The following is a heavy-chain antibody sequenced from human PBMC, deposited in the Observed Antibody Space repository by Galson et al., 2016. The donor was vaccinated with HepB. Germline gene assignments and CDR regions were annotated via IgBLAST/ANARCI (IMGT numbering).Heavy chain of an antibody. CDR1: GGSISSYY. Sequence: SETLSLTCTVSGGSISSYYWGWIRQPPGKGLEWIGYIYYSGSTNYNPSLKSRVTISVDTSKNQFSLKLSSVTAADTAVYCCARGSSIAANWFDPWGQGTLVTVSS. J-gene: IGHJ5*02. V-gene: IGHV4-59*01. CDR3: ARGSSIAANWFDP. D-gene: IGHD6-6*01. CDR2: IYYSGST.